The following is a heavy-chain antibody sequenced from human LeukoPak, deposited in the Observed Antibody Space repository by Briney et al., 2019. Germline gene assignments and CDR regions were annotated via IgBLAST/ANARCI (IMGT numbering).Heavy chain of an antibody. CDR1: GFTFSSYG. CDR3: ARDQRQDGMDV. V-gene: IGHV3-30*03. CDR2: ISYDGSNK. J-gene: IGHJ6*02. Sequence: GGSLRLSCAASGFTFSSYGMHWVRQAPGKGLEWVAVISYDGSNKYYADSVKGRFTISRDNSKNTLYLQMNSLRAEDTAVYYCARDQRQDGMDVWGQGTTVTVSS. D-gene: IGHD6-25*01.